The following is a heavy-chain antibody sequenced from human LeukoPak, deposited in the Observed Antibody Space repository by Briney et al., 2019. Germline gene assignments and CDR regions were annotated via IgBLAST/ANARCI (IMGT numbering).Heavy chain of an antibody. V-gene: IGHV3-23*01. J-gene: IGHJ4*02. CDR2: ISGSGGST. CDR1: GFTFSSYA. D-gene: IGHD3-10*01. CDR3: AKDSSMVRGVITDFDY. Sequence: GGSLRLSCAASGFTFSSYAMSWVRQAPGKGLEWVSAISGSGGSTYYADSGKGRFTISRDNSKNTLYLQMNSLRAEDTAVYYCAKDSSMVRGVITDFDYWGQGTLVTVSS.